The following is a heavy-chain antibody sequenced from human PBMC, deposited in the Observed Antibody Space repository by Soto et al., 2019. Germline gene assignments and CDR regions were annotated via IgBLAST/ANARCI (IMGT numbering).Heavy chain of an antibody. V-gene: IGHV1-24*01. CDR2: FDPEDGET. D-gene: IGHD5-18*01. Sequence: ASVKVSCKVSGYTLTELSMHWVRQAPGKGLEWMGGFDPEDGETIYAQKFQGRVTMTEDTSTDTAYMELSSLRSEDTAVYYCATVPYTAMVSLQYFDYWGQGTLVTVSS. J-gene: IGHJ4*02. CDR1: GYTLTELS. CDR3: ATVPYTAMVSLQYFDY.